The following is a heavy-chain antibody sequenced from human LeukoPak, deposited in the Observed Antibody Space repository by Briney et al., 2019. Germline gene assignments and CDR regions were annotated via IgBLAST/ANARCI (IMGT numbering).Heavy chain of an antibody. D-gene: IGHD2-2*01. CDR2: ISGRGASK. CDR3: AKGVVVAPDVTPFDY. V-gene: IGHV3-23*01. Sequence: GGSLRLSCAASGFTFRSYWMSWVRQAPGKGLEWVSGISGRGASKYYADSVKGRFTISRDNSKNTLYLQMNSLRAEDTAVYYCAKGVVVAPDVTPFDYWGQGTLVTVSS. CDR1: GFTFRSYW. J-gene: IGHJ4*02.